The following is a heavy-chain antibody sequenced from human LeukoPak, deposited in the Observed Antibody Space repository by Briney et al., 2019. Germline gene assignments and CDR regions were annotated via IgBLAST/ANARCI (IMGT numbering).Heavy chain of an antibody. CDR2: IRYDGSNK. D-gene: IGHD2-2*01. J-gene: IGHJ4*02. CDR1: GFTFSSYG. V-gene: IGHV3-30*02. Sequence: GGSLRLSCAASGFTFSSYGMHWVRQAPGKGLEWVAFIRYDGSNKYYADSVKGRFTISRDNSKNTLYLQMNRLRAEDTAVYYCAKVGYCSSTSCYGFDYWGQGTMVTVSS. CDR3: AKVGYCSSTSCYGFDY.